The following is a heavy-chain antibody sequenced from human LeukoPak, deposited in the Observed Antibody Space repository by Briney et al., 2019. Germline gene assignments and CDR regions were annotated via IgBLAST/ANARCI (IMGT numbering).Heavy chain of an antibody. CDR1: GFTFSSYW. V-gene: IGHV3-74*01. J-gene: IGHJ4*02. CDR3: ARSIVGACFDC. CDR2: IDGDGSST. Sequence: PGGSLRLSCAASGFTFSSYWMHWVRQAPGKGLVWVSRIDGDGSSTNYADSVKGRFTISRDNARNTLYLQMNSLSAEDTAVYYRARSIVGACFDCWGQGTLVTVSS. D-gene: IGHD1-26*01.